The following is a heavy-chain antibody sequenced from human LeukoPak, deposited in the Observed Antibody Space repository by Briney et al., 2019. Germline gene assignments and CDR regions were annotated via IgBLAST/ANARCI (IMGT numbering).Heavy chain of an antibody. Sequence: GGSLRLSCAASGFIFDDYAMRWVRQAPGKGLECVSAISGSGGSTYYADSVKGRFTISRDNSKNTLYLQMNSLRAEDTAVYYCAKDGGRTMIVVVPKSAFDIWGQGTMVTVSS. D-gene: IGHD3-22*01. CDR1: GFIFDDYA. CDR3: AKDGGRTMIVVVPKSAFDI. V-gene: IGHV3-23*01. J-gene: IGHJ3*02. CDR2: ISGSGGST.